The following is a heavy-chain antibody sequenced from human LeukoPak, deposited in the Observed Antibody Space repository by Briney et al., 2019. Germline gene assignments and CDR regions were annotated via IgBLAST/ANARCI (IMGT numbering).Heavy chain of an antibody. CDR3: ARGAHRIATTSKIDY. CDR2: ISGSGGRT. V-gene: IGHV3-23*01. Sequence: PGGSLRPSCAASGFTFSSYGMSWVRQAPGKGLEWVSNISGSGGRTNYADSVKGRFTISRDNSKNTLYLQMNSLRAEDTAVYYCARGAHRIATTSKIDYWGQGTLVAVSS. D-gene: IGHD6-13*01. J-gene: IGHJ4*02. CDR1: GFTFSSYG.